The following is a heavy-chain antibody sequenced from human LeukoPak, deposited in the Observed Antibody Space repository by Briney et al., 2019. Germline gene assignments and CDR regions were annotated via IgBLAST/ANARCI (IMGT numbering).Heavy chain of an antibody. CDR3: ARIGEAGVPFAMDV. Sequence: GGSLRLSCAASGFALRSYWIHWVRQAPGKGLVWVSRINSDGSITNYADSVKGRFTISRNNAENTVDLHMSSLRAEDTAVYYCARIGEAGVPFAMDVWGPGTTVTVSS. CDR2: INSDGSIT. CDR1: GFALRSYW. V-gene: IGHV3-74*01. D-gene: IGHD3-3*01. J-gene: IGHJ6*02.